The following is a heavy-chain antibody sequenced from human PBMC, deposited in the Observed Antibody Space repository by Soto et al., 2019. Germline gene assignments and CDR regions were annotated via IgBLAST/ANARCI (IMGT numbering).Heavy chain of an antibody. D-gene: IGHD3-3*01. Sequence: GGSLRLSCAASGFTFSSYSMNWVRQAPGKGLEWVSSISSSSSYIYYADSVKGRFTISRDNAKNSLYLQMNSLRAEDTAVYYCARDADFWSGYYTESWNWFDPWGQGTLVTVSS. V-gene: IGHV3-21*01. CDR1: GFTFSSYS. CDR2: ISSSSSYI. CDR3: ARDADFWSGYYTESWNWFDP. J-gene: IGHJ5*02.